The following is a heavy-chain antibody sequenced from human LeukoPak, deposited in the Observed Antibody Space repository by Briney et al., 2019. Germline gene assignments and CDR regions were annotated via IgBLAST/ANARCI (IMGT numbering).Heavy chain of an antibody. CDR2: INPNSGGT. V-gene: IGHV1-2*06. CDR1: GYTFTSYG. CDR3: AREPTVTTGGYYYYYMDV. D-gene: IGHD4-17*01. J-gene: IGHJ6*03. Sequence: GASVKVSCKASGYTFTSYGISWVRQAPGQGLEWMGRINPNSGGTNYAQKFQGRVTMTRDTSISTAYMELSRLRSDDTAVYYCAREPTVTTGGYYYYYMDVWGKGTTVTVSS.